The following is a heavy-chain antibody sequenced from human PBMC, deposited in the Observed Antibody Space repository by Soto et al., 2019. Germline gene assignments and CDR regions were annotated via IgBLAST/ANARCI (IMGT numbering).Heavy chain of an antibody. CDR2: ISGSGGST. D-gene: IGHD6-19*01. CDR1: GFTFSSYA. V-gene: IGHV3-23*01. J-gene: IGHJ4*02. CDR3: AKASSSSGWYLGPPDFVY. Sequence: GGSLRLSCAASGFTFSSYAMSWVRQAPGKGLEWVSAISGSGGSTYYADSVKGRFTISRDNSKNTLYLQMNSLRAEDTAVYYCAKASSSSGWYLGPPDFVYWGQGTLVTVSS.